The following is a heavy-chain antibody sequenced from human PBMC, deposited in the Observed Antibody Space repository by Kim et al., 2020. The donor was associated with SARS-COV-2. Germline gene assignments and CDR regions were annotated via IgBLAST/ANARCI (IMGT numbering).Heavy chain of an antibody. CDR2: ISGSGGST. J-gene: IGHJ4*02. CDR3: AKPGVLRYFDWLLFPFDY. CDR1: GFTFSSYA. D-gene: IGHD3-9*01. Sequence: GGSLRLSCAASGFTFSSYAMSWVRQAPGKGLEWVSAISGSGGSTYYADSVKGRFTISRDNSKNTLYLQMNSLRAEDTAVYYCAKPGVLRYFDWLLFPFDYWGQGTLVTVSS. V-gene: IGHV3-23*01.